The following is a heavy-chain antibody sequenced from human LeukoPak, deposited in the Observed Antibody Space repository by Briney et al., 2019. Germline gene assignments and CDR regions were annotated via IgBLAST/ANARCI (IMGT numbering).Heavy chain of an antibody. Sequence: PSQTLSLTCTVSGGSISSGDYYWSWIRQPPGKGLEWIGYIYYSGSTYYNPSLKSRVTISVDTSKNQFSLKLSSVTAADTAVYYCATTKGLRFPFLFGYWGQGTLVTVSS. V-gene: IGHV4-30-4*08. CDR1: GGSISSGDYY. D-gene: IGHD3-3*01. CDR2: IYYSGST. J-gene: IGHJ4*02. CDR3: ATTKGLRFPFLFGY.